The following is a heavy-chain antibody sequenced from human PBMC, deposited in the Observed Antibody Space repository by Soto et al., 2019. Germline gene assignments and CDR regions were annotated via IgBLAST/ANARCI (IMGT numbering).Heavy chain of an antibody. Sequence: QVQLQESGPGLVKPSQTLSLTCTVSGGSISSGGYYWSWIRQHPGKGLEWIGYIYYSGSTYYNPALKSRVTXXVXTXXNPFSLKLSSVTAADTAVYYCARGGIVAEEYYFDYWGQGTLVTVSS. D-gene: IGHD2-15*01. V-gene: IGHV4-31*03. CDR2: IYYSGST. CDR3: ARGGIVAEEYYFDY. J-gene: IGHJ4*02. CDR1: GGSISSGGYY.